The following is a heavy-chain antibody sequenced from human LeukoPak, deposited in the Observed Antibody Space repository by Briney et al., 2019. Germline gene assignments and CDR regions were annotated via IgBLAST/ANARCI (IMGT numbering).Heavy chain of an antibody. J-gene: IGHJ4*02. CDR2: IYTSGST. V-gene: IGHV4-4*07. D-gene: IGHD3-22*01. CDR3: AREAGHYYDSSGNFDY. CDR1: GGSISSYY. Sequence: SETLSLTCTVSGGSISSYYWSWIRQPAGKGLEWIGRIYTSGSTNYNPSLKSRVTMSVDTSKNQFSLKLSSVTAADTAVYYCAREAGHYYDSSGNFDYWGQGTLVTVSS.